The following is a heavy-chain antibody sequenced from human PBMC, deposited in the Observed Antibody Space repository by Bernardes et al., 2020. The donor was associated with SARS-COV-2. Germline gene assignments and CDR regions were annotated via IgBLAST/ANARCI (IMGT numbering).Heavy chain of an antibody. V-gene: IGHV1-8*01. D-gene: IGHD6-19*01. J-gene: IGHJ6*02. CDR1: GYTFTSYD. Sequence: ASVKVSCKASGYTFTSYDINWVRQPTGQGLEWMGWMNPNSGNTGYAQKFQGRVTMTRNTSISTAYMELSSLRSEDTAVYYCVKDVRSQWPYYGMDVWGHGTTVTVSS. CDR3: VKDVRSQWPYYGMDV. CDR2: MNPNSGNT.